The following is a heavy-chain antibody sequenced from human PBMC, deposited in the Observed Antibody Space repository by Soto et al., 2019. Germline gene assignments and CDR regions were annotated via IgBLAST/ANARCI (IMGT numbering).Heavy chain of an antibody. J-gene: IGHJ4*02. CDR3: ASRDPGTSVDY. CDR2: IYRTGST. V-gene: IGHV4-4*02. CDR1: GGSFTSNNW. Sequence: SETLSLTFAVSGGSFTSNNWWTWVRQPPGQGLEWIGEIYRTGSTNYNPSLKSRVTISLDKSENQFSLKVTSLTAADTAVYYCASRDPGTSVDYWGQRTLVAVSS. D-gene: IGHD1-7*01.